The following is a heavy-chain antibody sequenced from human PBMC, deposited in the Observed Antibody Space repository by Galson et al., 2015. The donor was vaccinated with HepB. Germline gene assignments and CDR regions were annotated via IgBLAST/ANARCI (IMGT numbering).Heavy chain of an antibody. J-gene: IGHJ3*02. CDR3: ASSNLGTNDAFDI. CDR1: GYTFTSYA. CDR2: INAGNGNT. D-gene: IGHD2-8*01. V-gene: IGHV1-3*01. Sequence: SVKVSCKASGYTFTSYAMHWVRQAPGQRLEWMGWINAGNGNTKYSQKFQGRVTITRDTSASTAYMELSSLRSEDTAVYCCASSNLGTNDAFDIWGQGTMVTVSS.